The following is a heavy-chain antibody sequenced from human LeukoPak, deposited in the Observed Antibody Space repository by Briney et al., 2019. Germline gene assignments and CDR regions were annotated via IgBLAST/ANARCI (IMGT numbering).Heavy chain of an antibody. Sequence: SETLSLTCTVSGASIKSYYWSWIRQAPGKRLEWLGYIYYSGTTNYNPSLKSRVTISLDMSENQFSLNLSSVTAADTAVYYCAKHIRFSSGDTSSSGDACDVWSQGTPVTVSS. CDR1: GASIKSYY. CDR2: IYYSGTT. V-gene: IGHV4-59*08. CDR3: AKHIRFSSGDTSSSGDACDV. D-gene: IGHD2-21*01. J-gene: IGHJ3*01.